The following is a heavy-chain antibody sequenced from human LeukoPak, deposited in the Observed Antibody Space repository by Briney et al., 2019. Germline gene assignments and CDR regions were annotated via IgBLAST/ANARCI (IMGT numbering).Heavy chain of an antibody. CDR1: GGSISSSSYY. V-gene: IGHV4-39*07. D-gene: IGHD2-15*01. Sequence: SETLSLTCTVSGGSISSSSYYWGWIRQPPGKGLEWIGSIYYSGSTYYNPSLKSRVTISVDTSKNQFSLKLSSVTAADTAVYYCARDANPAFDYWGLGTLVTVSS. CDR2: IYYSGST. CDR3: ARDANPAFDY. J-gene: IGHJ4*02.